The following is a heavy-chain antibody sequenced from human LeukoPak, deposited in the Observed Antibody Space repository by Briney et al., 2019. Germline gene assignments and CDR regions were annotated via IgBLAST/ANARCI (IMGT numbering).Heavy chain of an antibody. CDR2: IIPIFGTA. J-gene: IGHJ4*02. CDR1: GGTFSSYA. Sequence: SVKVSCKASGGTFSSYAISWVRQAPGQGLEWMGGIIPIFGTANYAQKFQGRVTMTTDTSTSTAYMELRSLRSDDTAVYYCARSLITFGGVHYWGQGTLVTVSS. CDR3: ARSLITFGGVHY. D-gene: IGHD3-16*01. V-gene: IGHV1-69*05.